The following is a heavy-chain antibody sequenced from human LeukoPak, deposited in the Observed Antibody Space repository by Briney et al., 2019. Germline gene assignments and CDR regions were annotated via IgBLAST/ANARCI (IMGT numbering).Heavy chain of an antibody. CDR2: INHSGST. J-gene: IGHJ5*02. Sequence: SETLSLTCAVYGGSFSGYYWSWIRKPPGKGLEWIGEINHSGSTNYNPSLKSRVTISVDTSKNQFSLKLSSVTAADTAVYYCAREEGYNWNYVGWFDPWGQGTLVTVSS. CDR1: GGSFSGYY. D-gene: IGHD1-7*01. CDR3: AREEGYNWNYVGWFDP. V-gene: IGHV4-34*01.